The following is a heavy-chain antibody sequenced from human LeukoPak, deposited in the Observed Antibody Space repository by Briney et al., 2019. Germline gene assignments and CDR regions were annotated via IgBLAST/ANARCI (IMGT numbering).Heavy chain of an antibody. CDR3: ARGHRTESDGYYFVNELWYFDL. Sequence: RWASVKVSCKASGYRFRNYGMHWVRQAPGQRLEWMGWINPTNEKTKYSEKFQGRVTISRDTGASTVYMELSSVRSEDTAVYYCARGHRTESDGYYFVNELWYFDLWGRGTLVTVSS. CDR2: INPTNEKT. V-gene: IGHV1-3*01. CDR1: GYRFRNYG. D-gene: IGHD3-22*01. J-gene: IGHJ2*01.